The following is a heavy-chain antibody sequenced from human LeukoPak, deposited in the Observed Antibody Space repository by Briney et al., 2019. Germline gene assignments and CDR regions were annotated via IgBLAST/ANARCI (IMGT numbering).Heavy chain of an antibody. CDR2: INHSGST. J-gene: IGHJ5*02. D-gene: IGHD6-13*01. V-gene: IGHV4-34*01. Sequence: PSETLSLTCAIYGGSFSDYYWSWIRQPPGKGLEWIGEINHSGSTNYNPSLKSRVTISVDTSKNQFSLKLSSVTAADTAVYYCAAEPGIAGYSSWGQGTLVTVSS. CDR3: AAEPGIAGYSS. CDR1: GGSFSDYY.